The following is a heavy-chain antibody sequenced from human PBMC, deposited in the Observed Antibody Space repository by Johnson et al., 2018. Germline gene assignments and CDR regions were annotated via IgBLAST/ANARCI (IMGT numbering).Heavy chain of an antibody. CDR3: ARGFRDSSGKEYFQH. D-gene: IGHD3-22*01. J-gene: IGHJ1*01. CDR2: MNPNSGNT. Sequence: VQLLETGAEVKKPGASVKVSCKASGYTFASYDINWVRQATRQGLEGRGWMNPNSGNTGYEQKFQGRDTMTMNTSIGPAYMELSSLRSDDTAVYYCARGFRDSSGKEYFQHWGQGTVITVSS. V-gene: IGHV1-8*01. CDR1: GYTFASYD.